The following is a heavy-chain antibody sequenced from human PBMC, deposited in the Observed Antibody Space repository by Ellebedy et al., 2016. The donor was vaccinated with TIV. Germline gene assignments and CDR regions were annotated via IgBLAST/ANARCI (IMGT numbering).Heavy chain of an antibody. V-gene: IGHV3-48*02. D-gene: IGHD1-26*01. J-gene: IGHJ4*02. CDR1: GFTFSSYS. Sequence: GESLKISCAASGFTFSSYSMNWVRQAPGKGLEWVSYISSSSSTIYYADSVKCRFTISRDNAKNSLYLQMNSMRDEDTAVYYGARDEAEVGATFFGYWGQGTLVTVSS. CDR2: ISSSSSTI. CDR3: ARDEAEVGATFFGY.